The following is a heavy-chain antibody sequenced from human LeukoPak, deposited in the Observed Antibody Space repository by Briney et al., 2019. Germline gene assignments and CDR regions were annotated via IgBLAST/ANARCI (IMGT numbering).Heavy chain of an antibody. CDR1: EYSFTSYW. CDR3: ASFSYYDSSGFDY. V-gene: IGHV5-51*01. D-gene: IGHD3-22*01. CDR2: IYPGDSDT. J-gene: IGHJ4*02. Sequence: GESLKISCKGSEYSFTSYWIGWVRQMPGKGLEWMGIIYPGDSDTRYSPSFQGQVTISADKSISTAYLQWSSLKASDTAIYYCASFSYYDSSGFDYWGQGTLVTVSS.